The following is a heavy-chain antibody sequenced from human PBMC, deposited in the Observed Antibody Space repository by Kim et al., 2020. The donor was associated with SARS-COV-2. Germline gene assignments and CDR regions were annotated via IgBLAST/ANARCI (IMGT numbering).Heavy chain of an antibody. Sequence: YYVDSVNGRVTISRDNAKNSLYLQMNSLRAEDTAVYYCARDGVIAAAFDYWGQGTLVTVSS. D-gene: IGHD6-13*01. V-gene: IGHV3-7*03. J-gene: IGHJ4*02. CDR3: ARDGVIAAAFDY.